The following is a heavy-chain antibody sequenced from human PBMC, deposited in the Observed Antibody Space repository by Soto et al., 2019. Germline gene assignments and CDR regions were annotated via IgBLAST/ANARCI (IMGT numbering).Heavy chain of an antibody. D-gene: IGHD3-22*01. V-gene: IGHV1-3*01. Sequence: ASVKVSCKASGYTFTSYAMHWVRQAPGQRLEWMGWINAGNGNTKYSQKFQGRVTITRDTSASTAYMELSSLRSEDTAVYYCARDYYDSSGYYYRSGAFDIWGQGTMVTVS. CDR3: ARDYYDSSGYYYRSGAFDI. CDR2: INAGNGNT. J-gene: IGHJ3*02. CDR1: GYTFTSYA.